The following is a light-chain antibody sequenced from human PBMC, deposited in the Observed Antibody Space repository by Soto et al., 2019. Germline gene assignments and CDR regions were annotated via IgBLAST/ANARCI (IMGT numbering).Light chain of an antibody. CDR2: DVS. CDR3: CSYAGTYAV. CDR1: SSDVGGYNY. Sequence: QSALTQPRSVSGSPGQSVAISCTGTSSDVGGYNYVSWYQQHPGKAPKLMIYDVSGRPSGVPDRFSGSKSGNTASLTISGLQAEDEADYYCCSYAGTYAVFGGGTKLTFL. V-gene: IGLV2-11*01. J-gene: IGLJ2*01.